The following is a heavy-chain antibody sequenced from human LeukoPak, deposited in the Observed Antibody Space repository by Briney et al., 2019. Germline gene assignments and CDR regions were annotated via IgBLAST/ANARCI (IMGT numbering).Heavy chain of an antibody. CDR1: GFTVSSNY. CDR3: AKGTDSSSWYGGFDY. CDR2: LYSGGNT. D-gene: IGHD6-13*01. Sequence: GGSLRLSCAVSGFTVSSNYMSWVRQAPGKGLEWVSVLYSGGNTYYADSVKGRFTISRDNSKNTLYLQMNSLRAEDTAVYYCAKGTDSSSWYGGFDYWGQGTLVTVSS. J-gene: IGHJ4*02. V-gene: IGHV3-53*01.